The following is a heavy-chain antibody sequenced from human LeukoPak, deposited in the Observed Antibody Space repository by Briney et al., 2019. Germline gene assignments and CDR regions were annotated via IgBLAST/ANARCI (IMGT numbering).Heavy chain of an antibody. J-gene: IGHJ4*02. CDR2: ISVRSTTI. CDR3: ARTRPGYYFDS. V-gene: IGHV3-48*04. D-gene: IGHD1-14*01. Sequence: PGGSLRLSCAASGFSLSSYSMNWVRQAPGKGLEWLSYISVRSTTINYADSVKGRFTISRDDAVKSLYLQMNSLRVEDTAVYYCARTRPGYYFDSWGQGTLVTVSS. CDR1: GFSLSSYS.